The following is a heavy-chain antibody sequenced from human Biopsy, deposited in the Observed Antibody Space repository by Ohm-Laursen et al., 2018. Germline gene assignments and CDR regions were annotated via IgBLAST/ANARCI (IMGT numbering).Heavy chain of an antibody. CDR1: GNTFATYH. V-gene: IGHV1-46*01. Sequence: ASVKVSCKASGNTFATYHIHWVRQAPGQGLEWMGVISLSGATTSFSQKFQGRITMTRDTSTGTVYMDLNSLGSEDTAVYYCARAGVGSDGTDSCYYGMDVWGPGTTVTVSS. CDR2: ISLSGATT. D-gene: IGHD5-24*01. CDR3: ARAGVGSDGTDSCYYGMDV. J-gene: IGHJ6*02.